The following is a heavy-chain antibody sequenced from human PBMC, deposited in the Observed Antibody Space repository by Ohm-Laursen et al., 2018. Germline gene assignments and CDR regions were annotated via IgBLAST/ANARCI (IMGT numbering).Heavy chain of an antibody. V-gene: IGHV3-23*01. CDR2: ISGSGIHT. CDR3: AKAIDTSGYNFEIGVDY. J-gene: IGHJ4*02. Sequence: SLRLSCAASGFTFNTYAMSWVRQAPGKGLEWVSSISGSGIHTYYADSVKGRFTISRDNSNNTLYLQMYSLRAEDTAVYYCAKAIDTSGYNFEIGVDYWGQGTLATVCS. D-gene: IGHD3-22*01. CDR1: GFTFNTYA.